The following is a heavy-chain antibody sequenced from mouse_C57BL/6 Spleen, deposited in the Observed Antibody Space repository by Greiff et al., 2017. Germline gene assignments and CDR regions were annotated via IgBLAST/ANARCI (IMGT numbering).Heavy chain of an antibody. D-gene: IGHD2-4*01. V-gene: IGHV1-64*01. CDR2: IHPNSGST. Sequence: VQLQQPGAELVKPGASVELSCKASGYTFTSYWMHWVKQRPGQGLEWIGMIHPNSGSTNYNEKFKSKATLTVDKSSSTAYMQLSSLTSEDSAVYYCARSGTYYDYDGIDYYAMDYWGQGTSVTVSS. CDR1: GYTFTSYW. CDR3: ARSGTYYDYDGIDYYAMDY. J-gene: IGHJ4*01.